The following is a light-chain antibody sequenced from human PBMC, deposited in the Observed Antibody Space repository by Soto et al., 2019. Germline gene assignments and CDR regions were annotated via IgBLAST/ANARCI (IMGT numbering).Light chain of an antibody. CDR1: SSNIGAGYD. Sequence: QSALTQPPSVSGAPGQRVTISCTGSSSNIGAGYDVHWYQQLPGTAPKLLIYGNSNRPSGVPDRFSGSKSGTSASLAITGLQAEDEADYYCQSYDSSLSGSYVLGTGTKV. CDR3: QSYDSSLSGSYV. CDR2: GNS. J-gene: IGLJ1*01. V-gene: IGLV1-40*01.